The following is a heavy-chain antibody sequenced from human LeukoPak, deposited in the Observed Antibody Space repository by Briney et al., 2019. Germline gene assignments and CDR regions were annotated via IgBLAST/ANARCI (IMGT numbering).Heavy chain of an antibody. Sequence: SVKVSCKASGGTFSSYAISWVRQAPGQGLEWMGRIIPILGIANYAQKFQGRVTITADKSTSTAYMELSSLRSEDTAVYYCARNSGYNNYYYYYGMDVWGQGTTVTVSS. CDR3: ARNSGYNNYYYYYGMDV. CDR2: IIPILGIA. D-gene: IGHD5-12*01. CDR1: GGTFSSYA. J-gene: IGHJ6*02. V-gene: IGHV1-69*04.